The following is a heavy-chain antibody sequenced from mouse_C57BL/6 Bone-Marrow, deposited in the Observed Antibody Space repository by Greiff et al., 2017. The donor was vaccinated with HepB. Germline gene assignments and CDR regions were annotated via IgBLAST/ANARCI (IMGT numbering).Heavy chain of an antibody. CDR3: ARKGYSNYEDWYFDV. J-gene: IGHJ1*03. CDR1: GYTFTDYN. Sequence: VQLQQSGPELVKPGASVKMSCKASGYTFTDYNMHWVKQSHGKSLEWIGYINPNNGGTSYNQKFKGKATLTVNKSSSTAYMELRSLTSEDSAVYYCARKGYSNYEDWYFDVWGTGTTVTVSS. CDR2: INPNNGGT. D-gene: IGHD2-5*01. V-gene: IGHV1-22*01.